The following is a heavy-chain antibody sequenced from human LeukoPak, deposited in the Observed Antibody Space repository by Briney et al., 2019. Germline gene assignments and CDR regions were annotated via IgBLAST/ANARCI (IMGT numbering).Heavy chain of an antibody. CDR1: GFTFSSYA. Sequence: GGSLRLSCAASGFTFSSYAMNWVRQAPGQGLEWVSSIGRGTSNIYYADSVKGRFTISRDNSKNTLYLQMNSLRAEDTAVYYCAKGRRCSSTSCYSGKYYYYYGMDVWGQGTTVTVSS. CDR2: IGRGTSNI. D-gene: IGHD2-2*01. V-gene: IGHV3-21*04. J-gene: IGHJ6*02. CDR3: AKGRRCSSTSCYSGKYYYYYGMDV.